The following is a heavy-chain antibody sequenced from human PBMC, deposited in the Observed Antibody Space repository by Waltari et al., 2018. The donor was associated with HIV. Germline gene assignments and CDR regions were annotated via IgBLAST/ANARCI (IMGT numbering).Heavy chain of an antibody. CDR2: INQYGTEE. Sequence: ESGGGLVQPGESLTLSCAASEFTFSDYWMTWVRQGPGKGLEWVANINQYGTEEFYVDSVKGRFTIYRDNARNSLYLEMTNLRADDTAVYYCARGAASFDLWGQGTLVTVSS. J-gene: IGHJ4*02. V-gene: IGHV3-7*01. CDR3: ARGAASFDL. CDR1: EFTFSDYW. D-gene: IGHD6-25*01.